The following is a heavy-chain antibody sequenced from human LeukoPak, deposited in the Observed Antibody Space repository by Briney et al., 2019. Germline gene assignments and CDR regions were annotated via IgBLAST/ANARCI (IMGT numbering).Heavy chain of an antibody. V-gene: IGHV5-51*01. Sequence: GDSLKISCNASGYSFTTYWIGWGRQMPGKGLEWMGNIYPDDSDSRYSPSFQGQVTISADRSINTAYLQWSSLKASDTAIYYCARSGSSSGRYEDYWGQGTLVTVSS. CDR2: IYPDDSDS. J-gene: IGHJ4*02. D-gene: IGHD6-25*01. CDR3: ARSGSSSGRYEDY. CDR1: GYSFTTYW.